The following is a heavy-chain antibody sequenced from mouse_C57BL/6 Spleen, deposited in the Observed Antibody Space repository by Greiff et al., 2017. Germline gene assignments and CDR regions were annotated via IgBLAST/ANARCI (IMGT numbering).Heavy chain of an antibody. Sequence: EVKLQESGPGLVKPSQSLSLTCSVTGYSITSGYYWNWIRQFPGNKLEWMGYKSYDGSNNYNPSLKNRISITRDTSKNQIFLKWNSVTTADTATYDCARRSMDYWGQGTSVTVSS. CDR3: ARRSMDY. CDR2: KSYDGSN. V-gene: IGHV3-6*01. CDR1: GYSITSGYY. J-gene: IGHJ4*01.